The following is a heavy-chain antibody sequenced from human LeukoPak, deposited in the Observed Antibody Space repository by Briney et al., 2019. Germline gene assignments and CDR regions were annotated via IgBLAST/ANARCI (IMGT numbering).Heavy chain of an antibody. J-gene: IGHJ5*02. Sequence: GGSLRLSCAASGFTFSSYSMNWVRQAPGKGLEWVSSISSSSSYIYYADSVKGRFTISRDNAKNSLYLQVNSLRAEDTAVYYCAREAIDFWSGYTINWFDPWGQGTLVTVSS. CDR3: AREAIDFWSGYTINWFDP. CDR1: GFTFSSYS. V-gene: IGHV3-21*01. CDR2: ISSSSSYI. D-gene: IGHD3-3*01.